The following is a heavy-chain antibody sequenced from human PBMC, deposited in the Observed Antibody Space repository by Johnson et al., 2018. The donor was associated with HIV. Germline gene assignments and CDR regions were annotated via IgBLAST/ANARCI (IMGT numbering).Heavy chain of an antibody. CDR1: GFTFSSYA. CDR3: ARDTAHCSGGRCYSGTFDT. CDR2: ISSSGSTI. Sequence: EVQLVESGGGFVKPGGSLRLSCAASGFTFSSYAMSWVRQAPGKGLEWVSVISSSGSTIYYADSVKGRFTISRDNAKNSLYLQMNSLRAEDTALYYCARDTAHCSGGRCYSGTFDTWGQGTMVTVSS. D-gene: IGHD2-15*01. V-gene: IGHV3-48*04. J-gene: IGHJ3*02.